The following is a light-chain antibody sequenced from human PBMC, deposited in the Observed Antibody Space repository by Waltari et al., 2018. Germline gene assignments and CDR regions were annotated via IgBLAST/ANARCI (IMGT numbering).Light chain of an antibody. CDR2: DVI. V-gene: IGLV2-14*03. CDR1: SSAVGDHNH. J-gene: IGLJ2*01. CDR3: SAYTRGVV. Sequence: QSALTQIASVAGSPGQSITISCTGTSSAVGDHNHVSWYQQHPGKLPKLLIYDVISRPSGVSTRFSGSKSGNTASLTISGLQAEDEADYYCSAYTRGVVFGGGTQLTVL.